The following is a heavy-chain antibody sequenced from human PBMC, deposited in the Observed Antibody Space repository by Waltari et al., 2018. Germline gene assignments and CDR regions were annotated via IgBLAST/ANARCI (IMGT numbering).Heavy chain of an antibody. CDR1: GDSVSSAYW. Sequence: QVQLQESGPGLVKPSGTLSLTCAVSGDSVSSAYWWSWVRQPPGKGLGWSGQIHGSGKTHYHPSLGSRVTVSMDTSNNQFTLKVTSATAADTGVYYCARDRGRGLYLDSWGQGTQVTVSP. CDR2: IHGSGKT. CDR3: ARDRGRGLYLDS. J-gene: IGHJ4*02. D-gene: IGHD2-15*01. V-gene: IGHV4-4*02.